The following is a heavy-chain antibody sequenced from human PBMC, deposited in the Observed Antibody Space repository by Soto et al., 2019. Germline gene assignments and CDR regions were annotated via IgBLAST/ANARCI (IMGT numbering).Heavy chain of an antibody. CDR2: ISAYNGNT. CDR3: ARGGRGVYGSSLNWFDP. Sequence: ASVKVSCKASGYTFTSYGISWVRQAPGQGLEWMGWISAYNGNTNYAQKLQGRVTMTTDTSTSTAYMELRSLRSDDTAVYYCARGGRGVYGSSLNWFDPWGQGTLVTVSS. J-gene: IGHJ5*02. CDR1: GYTFTSYG. V-gene: IGHV1-18*01. D-gene: IGHD2-15*01.